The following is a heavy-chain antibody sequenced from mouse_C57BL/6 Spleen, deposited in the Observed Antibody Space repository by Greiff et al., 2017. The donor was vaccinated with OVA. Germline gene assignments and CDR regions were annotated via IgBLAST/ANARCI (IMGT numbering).Heavy chain of an antibody. V-gene: IGHV1-81*01. CDR1: GYTFTSYG. D-gene: IGHD2-3*01. Sequence: VKLQESGAELARPGASVKLSCKASGYTFTSYGISWVKQRTGQGLEWIGEIYPRSGNTYYNEKFKGKATLTADKSSSTAYMELRSLTSEDSAVYFCARSGDGGFAYWGQGTLVTVSA. CDR3: ARSGDGGFAY. CDR2: IYPRSGNT. J-gene: IGHJ3*01.